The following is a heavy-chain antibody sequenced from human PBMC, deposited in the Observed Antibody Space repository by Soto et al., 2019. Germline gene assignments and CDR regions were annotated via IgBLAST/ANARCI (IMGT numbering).Heavy chain of an antibody. CDR2: ISGYNGDT. J-gene: IGHJ6*02. CDR3: AKNGQPPYYYYGMDV. V-gene: IGHV1-18*01. Sequence: QGQLVQSGAEVKKPGASVKVSCKASGYTFTRYGISWVRQAPGQGLEWMVWISGYNGDTNYAQKFQGRVTMTVDTSTTTAFMELTSLTSDDRAVYYCAKNGQPPYYYYGMDVWGQGTTVTVSS. D-gene: IGHD2-8*01. CDR1: GYTFTRYG.